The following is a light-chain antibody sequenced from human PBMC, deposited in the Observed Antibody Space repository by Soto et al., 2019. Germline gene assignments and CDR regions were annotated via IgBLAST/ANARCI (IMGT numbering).Light chain of an antibody. Sequence: QSALTQPASVSGSPGQSITISCTGTSSDVGGYNYVSWYQQHPGKAPKLMIYEVSNRPSGVSNRFSGSKSDNTASLTISGLQAEDEADYYCRSYTSTITLVVFGGGTKLTVL. CDR1: SSDVGGYNY. CDR2: EVS. CDR3: RSYTSTITLVV. V-gene: IGLV2-14*01. J-gene: IGLJ2*01.